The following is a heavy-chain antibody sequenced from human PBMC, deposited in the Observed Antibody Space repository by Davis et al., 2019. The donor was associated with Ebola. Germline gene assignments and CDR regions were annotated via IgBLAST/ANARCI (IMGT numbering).Heavy chain of an antibody. CDR1: GYTFTSYG. J-gene: IGHJ6*02. V-gene: IGHV1-18*01. Sequence: AASVTVSCKASGYTFTSYGISWVRQAPGQGLEWMGWISAYNGNTNYAQKLQGRVTMTTDTSTSTAYMELRSLRSDDTAVYYCARLRFLEWLFSSMDVWGQGTTVTVSS. CDR3: ARLRFLEWLFSSMDV. D-gene: IGHD3-3*01. CDR2: ISAYNGNT.